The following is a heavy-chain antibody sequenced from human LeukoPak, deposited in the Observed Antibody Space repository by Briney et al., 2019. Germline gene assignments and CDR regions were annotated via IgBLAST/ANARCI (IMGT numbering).Heavy chain of an antibody. CDR3: ARGIAAAAGPGY. Sequence: GGSLRLSCAASGFTFSSYGMHWVRQAPGKGLEWVAVIWYDGNNKYYADSVKGRFTISRDNSKNTLYLQMNSLRAEDTAVYYCARGIAAAAGPGYWGQGTLVTVSS. CDR2: IWYDGNNK. V-gene: IGHV3-33*01. J-gene: IGHJ4*02. CDR1: GFTFSSYG. D-gene: IGHD6-13*01.